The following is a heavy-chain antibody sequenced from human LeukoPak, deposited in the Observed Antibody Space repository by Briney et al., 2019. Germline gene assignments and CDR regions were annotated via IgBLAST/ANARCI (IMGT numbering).Heavy chain of an antibody. D-gene: IGHD3-9*01. CDR2: ISYDGSNK. J-gene: IGHJ5*02. CDR3: ARNERENVAGYYSVDWFDP. V-gene: IGHV3-30*03. CDR1: GFTFSSYG. Sequence: PGGSLRLSCAASGFTFSSYGMHWVRQAPGKGLEWVAVISYDGSNKYYADSVKGRFTISRDNSKNTLYLQMNSLRAEDTAVYYCARNERENVAGYYSVDWFDPWGQGTLVTVSS.